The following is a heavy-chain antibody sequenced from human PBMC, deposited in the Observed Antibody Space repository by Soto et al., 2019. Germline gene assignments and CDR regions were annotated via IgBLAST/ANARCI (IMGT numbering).Heavy chain of an antibody. J-gene: IGHJ4*01. CDR2: ISAYNGNT. CDR3: ARDFYYDSSGYRVSIDC. CDR1: GYTFTSYG. V-gene: IGHV1-18*01. Sequence: ASVKVSCKASGYTFTSYGISWVRQAPGQGLEWMGWISAYNGNTNDAQKLQGRVTMTTDTSTSAVYMELRSVRSDDTAVYYWARDFYYDSSGYRVSIDCWG. D-gene: IGHD3-22*01.